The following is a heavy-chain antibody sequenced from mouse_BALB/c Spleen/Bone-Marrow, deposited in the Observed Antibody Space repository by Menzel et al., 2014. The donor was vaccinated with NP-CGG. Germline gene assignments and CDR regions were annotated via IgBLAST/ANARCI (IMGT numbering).Heavy chain of an antibody. D-gene: IGHD2-1*01. Sequence: EVKLEESGGGLVQPGGSMKLSCVASGFTFSNYWMNWVRQSPEKGLEWVAEIRLKSNNYAPHYAESVKGRFTISRDDSTSSVYLQMNHLGAEDTGIYYRTRRGNYFYFDYWGQGTTLTVSS. CDR2: IRLKSNNYAP. CDR3: TRRGNYFYFDY. V-gene: IGHV6-6*02. CDR1: GFTFSNYW. J-gene: IGHJ2*01.